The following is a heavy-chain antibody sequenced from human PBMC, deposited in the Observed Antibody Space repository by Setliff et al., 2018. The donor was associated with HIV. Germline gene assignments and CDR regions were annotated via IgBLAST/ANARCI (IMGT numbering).Heavy chain of an antibody. J-gene: IGHJ4*02. CDR2: INPNTGGT. D-gene: IGHD5-12*01. Sequence: ASVKVSCKASGYTFTDYYMHWVRQAPGRGLEWMAWINPNTGGTQYAQKFQGRVTVTRDTPISTAYMEIKKLTSDDTAVYYCARDNRTGYSGGWPLDYWGQGTVVTVSS. CDR3: ARDNRTGYSGGWPLDY. CDR1: GYTFTDYY. V-gene: IGHV1-2*02.